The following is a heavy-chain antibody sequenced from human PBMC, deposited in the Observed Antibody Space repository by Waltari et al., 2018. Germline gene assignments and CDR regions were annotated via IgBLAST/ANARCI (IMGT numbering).Heavy chain of an antibody. Sequence: QVQLVQSGAEVKKPLASVKVSCKASGYTFTRYDINWVRQATGKGLEGMGWINPTSGKKGYEKKFQGRRTMTRNTSISTAHMELSGLTSEDTAVYYCARGIASAGRPAGHYYYYMDVWGKGTTVTVSS. CDR2: INPTSGKK. CDR1: GYTFTRYD. D-gene: IGHD6-13*01. V-gene: IGHV1-8*01. J-gene: IGHJ6*03. CDR3: ARGIASAGRPAGHYYYYMDV.